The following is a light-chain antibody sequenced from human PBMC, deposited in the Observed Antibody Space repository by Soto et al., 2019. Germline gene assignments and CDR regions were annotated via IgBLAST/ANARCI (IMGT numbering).Light chain of an antibody. CDR1: RSNIGAGYD. Sequence: QSVLTQPPSVSGVPGQKITISCTGSRSNIGAGYDVHWYQQFRGTAPKLLIYGNKNRPSGVPDRFSGSKSGTSASPAITGLQAEDEADYFCQSYDSGFSGLVFGGGTKLTVL. J-gene: IGLJ3*02. V-gene: IGLV1-40*02. CDR3: QSYDSGFSGLV. CDR2: GNK.